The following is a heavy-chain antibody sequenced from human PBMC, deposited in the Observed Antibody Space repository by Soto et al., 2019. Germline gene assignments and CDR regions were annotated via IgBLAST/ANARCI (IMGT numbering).Heavy chain of an antibody. V-gene: IGHV1-18*01. CDR3: ARGRPHDY. CDR2: LTAYNGHT. Sequence: QVQLVQSGAEVKNPGASVKVSCKTSGYTFTSYGISWVRQAPGQGLEWMGWLTAYNGHTNYAQKFQGRLTVTTDTSTSTAYMELRSLTSADTAVYYCARGRPHDYWVQGTLVTVSS. CDR1: GYTFTSYG. J-gene: IGHJ4*02.